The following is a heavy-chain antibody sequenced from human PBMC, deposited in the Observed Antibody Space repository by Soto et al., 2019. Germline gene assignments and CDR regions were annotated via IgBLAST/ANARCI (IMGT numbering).Heavy chain of an antibody. Sequence: WGSLRLSCAASGFTFSSYGMHWVRQAPGKGLEWVAVISYDGSNKYYADSVKGRFTISRDNSKNTLYLQMNSLRAEDTAVYYCAKAFGMIDDYGDYLPRPGGEMFDPWGQGTLVTVSS. CDR1: GFTFSSYG. J-gene: IGHJ5*02. CDR2: ISYDGSNK. V-gene: IGHV3-30*18. CDR3: AKAFGMIDDYGDYLPRPGGEMFDP. D-gene: IGHD4-17*01.